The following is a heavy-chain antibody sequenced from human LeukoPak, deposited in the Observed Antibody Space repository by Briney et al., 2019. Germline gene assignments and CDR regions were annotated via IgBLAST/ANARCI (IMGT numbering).Heavy chain of an antibody. CDR3: AREGGDCSSTSCYRLDAFDI. CDR2: IYSGGST. Sequence: PGGSLRLSCAASGFTFDDYGMSWVRQAPGKGLEWVSVIYSGGSTYYADSVKGRFTISRDNSKNTLYLQMNSLRAEDTAVYYCAREGGDCSSTSCYRLDAFDIWGQGTMVTVSS. D-gene: IGHD2-2*01. CDR1: GFTFDDYG. V-gene: IGHV3-53*01. J-gene: IGHJ3*02.